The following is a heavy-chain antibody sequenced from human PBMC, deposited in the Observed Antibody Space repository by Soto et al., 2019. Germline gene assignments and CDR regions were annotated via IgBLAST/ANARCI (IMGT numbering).Heavy chain of an antibody. CDR2: SSGSGGST. J-gene: IGHJ3*02. CDR1: GFTFSSYA. D-gene: IGHD6-13*01. Sequence: EVQLLESGGGLVQPGGSLRLSCAASGFTFSSYAMSWVRQAPGKGLEWVSASSGSGGSTYYADSVKGRFTISRDNSKNTLYLAMNSRRAEDTAVYYCAKEGSSRGGAFDIWGQGTMVTVSS. CDR3: AKEGSSRGGAFDI. V-gene: IGHV3-23*01.